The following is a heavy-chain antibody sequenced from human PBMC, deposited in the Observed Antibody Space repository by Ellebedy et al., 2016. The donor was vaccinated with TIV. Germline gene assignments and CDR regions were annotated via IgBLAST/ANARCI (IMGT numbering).Heavy chain of an antibody. CDR3: AVGRPNYGDFPS. CDR2: IKEDETEK. CDR1: GFTFSRRW. Sequence: GESLKISXTASGFTFSRRWMGWVRQAPGKGLEWVANIKEDETEKYYAESVKGRFTISRDTSKNTLFLQMNSLRADDTAIYYCAVGRPNYGDFPSWGQGTLVTVSS. D-gene: IGHD4-17*01. J-gene: IGHJ5*02. V-gene: IGHV3-7*03.